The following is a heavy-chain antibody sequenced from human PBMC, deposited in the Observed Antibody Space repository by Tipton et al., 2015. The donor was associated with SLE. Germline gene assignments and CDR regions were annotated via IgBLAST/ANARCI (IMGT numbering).Heavy chain of an antibody. V-gene: IGHV3-11*04. Sequence: GLVKPSETLSLTCTVSGGSLSTHYWTWVRQAPGKGLEWVSGLSTSGGSTYYADSVKGRFTISRDNAKNSLYLQMNGLRAEDTAVYYCANDLPGERDFDYWGQGTLVTVSS. CDR1: GGSLSTHY. D-gene: IGHD3-3*01. J-gene: IGHJ4*02. CDR2: LSTSGGST. CDR3: ANDLPGERDFDY.